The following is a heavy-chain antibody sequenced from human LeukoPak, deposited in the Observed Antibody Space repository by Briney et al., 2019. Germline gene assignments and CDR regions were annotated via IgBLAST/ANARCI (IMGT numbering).Heavy chain of an antibody. CDR2: INAGNGNT. Sequence: GASVKVSCKASGYTFTSYAMHWVRQAPGQRLEWMGWINAGNGNTKYSQKFQGRVTITRDTSASTAYMELSSLRAEDTAVYYCARGGYYYGSGTHPTLPAGAFDIWGQGTMVTVSS. CDR1: GYTFTSYA. V-gene: IGHV1-3*01. D-gene: IGHD3-10*01. CDR3: ARGGYYYGSGTHPTLPAGAFDI. J-gene: IGHJ3*02.